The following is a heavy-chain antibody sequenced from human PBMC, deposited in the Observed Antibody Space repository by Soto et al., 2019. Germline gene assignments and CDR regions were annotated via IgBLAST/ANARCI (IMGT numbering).Heavy chain of an antibody. J-gene: IGHJ5*02. Sequence: PSETLSLTCTVSGGSISSGGYYWSWIRQHPGKGLEWIGYIYYSGSTYYNPSLRSRVTISVDTSRNQFSLKLSSVTAADTAVYYCARERVGYNWFDPWGQGTLVTVSS. CDR3: ARERVGYNWFDP. V-gene: IGHV4-31*03. CDR1: GGSISSGGYY. CDR2: IYYSGST. D-gene: IGHD5-12*01.